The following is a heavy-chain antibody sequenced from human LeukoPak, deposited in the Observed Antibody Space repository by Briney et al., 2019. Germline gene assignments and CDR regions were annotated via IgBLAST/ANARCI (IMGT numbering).Heavy chain of an antibody. CDR1: GGSISSYY. CDR3: ARHRSGWYAVDY. D-gene: IGHD6-19*01. V-gene: IGHV4-59*08. CDR2: IYYRGST. Sequence: SETLSLTWTVSGGSISSYYWSWIRQPPGKGLGWDGLIYYRGSTNYNPSLKSRVTISVDTSKNQFSLKLSSVTAADTAVYYCARHRSGWYAVDYWGQGTLVTVSS. J-gene: IGHJ4*02.